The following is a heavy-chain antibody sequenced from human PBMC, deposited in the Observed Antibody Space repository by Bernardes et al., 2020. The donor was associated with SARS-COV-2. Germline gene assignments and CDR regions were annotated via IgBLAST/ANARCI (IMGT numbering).Heavy chain of an antibody. CDR2: IIIGSGKT. Sequence: ASVTVSCKASGISFSDSAFHWVRQARGQRPEWVGWIIIGSGKTNYAEKFQGRVSITRDMSTATAYMELRSLSAEDTAIFYCAAARRGMAMPYWGQGTPLNVSS. CDR3: AAARRGMAMPY. D-gene: IGHD3-10*01. CDR1: GISFSDSA. J-gene: IGHJ4*02. V-gene: IGHV1-58*01.